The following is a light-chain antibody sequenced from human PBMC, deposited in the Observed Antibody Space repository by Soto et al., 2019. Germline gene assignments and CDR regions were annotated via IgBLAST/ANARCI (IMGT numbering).Light chain of an antibody. V-gene: IGKV3-11*01. CDR1: QSGSKY. J-gene: IGKJ5*01. CDR3: QQRSKWPIT. Sequence: EIVLTQSPATLYLSPGERATLSCRTSQSGSKYFAWSQQNPGRAPRLLIDDASSMATGIPARFIGSGSGTDFTLTISSLEPEDFAIYYCQQRSKWPITFGQGKRLEIK. CDR2: DAS.